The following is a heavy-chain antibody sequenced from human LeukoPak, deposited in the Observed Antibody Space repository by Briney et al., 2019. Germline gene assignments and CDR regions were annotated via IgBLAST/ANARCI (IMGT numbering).Heavy chain of an antibody. D-gene: IGHD3-22*01. CDR3: AKQPYYYDSSGYYGDY. V-gene: IGHV3-30*02. CDR2: IRYDGSNK. CDR1: GFTFSSYG. Sequence: PGGSLRLSCAASGFTFSSYGMHWVRQAPGKGLEWVAFIRYDGSNKYYADSVKGRFTISRDNSKNTLYLQMNSLRAEDTAVYYCAKQPYYYDSSGYYGDYWGQGTLVTVSS. J-gene: IGHJ4*02.